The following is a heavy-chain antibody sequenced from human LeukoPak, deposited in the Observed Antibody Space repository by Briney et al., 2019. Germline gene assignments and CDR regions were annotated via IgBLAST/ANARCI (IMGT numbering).Heavy chain of an antibody. D-gene: IGHD3-10*01. CDR2: INHRGST. CDR3: ARGGLVRRFDY. Sequence: PSETLSLTCAVYGGSFSGYYWSWIRQPPGKGLEWIGEINHRGSTNYNPSLKSRVTISVDTSKNQFSLNLSSVTAADTAVYYCARGGLVRRFDYWGHGILVTVSS. V-gene: IGHV4-34*01. J-gene: IGHJ4*01. CDR1: GGSFSGYY.